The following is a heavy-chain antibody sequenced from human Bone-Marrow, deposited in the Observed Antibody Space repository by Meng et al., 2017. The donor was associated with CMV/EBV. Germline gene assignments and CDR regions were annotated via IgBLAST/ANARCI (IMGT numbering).Heavy chain of an antibody. CDR1: GGSFSGYY. Sequence: SETLSLTCAVYGGSFSGYYWSWIRQPPGKGLEWIGEINHSGSTNYNPSLKSRVTISVDTSKNQFSLKLSSVTAADTAVYYCARGFVVVPAAMIYWGQGNLVTVAS. J-gene: IGHJ4*02. V-gene: IGHV4-34*01. CDR3: ARGFVVVPAAMIY. D-gene: IGHD2-2*01. CDR2: INHSGST.